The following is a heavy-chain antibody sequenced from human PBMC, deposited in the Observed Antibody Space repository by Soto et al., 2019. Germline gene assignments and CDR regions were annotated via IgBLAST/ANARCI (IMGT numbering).Heavy chain of an antibody. Sequence: PSETLSLTCTVSGGSVSSESHYWSWIRQTPGKGLEWIGHIFYSGTTYYNPSLKSRLTISVDTSKNHFSLRLTSVTAADTAVYYCARDLWVEPELYYYGMDVWGQGTTVTVSS. D-gene: IGHD1-1*01. CDR2: IFYSGTT. CDR3: ARDLWVEPELYYYGMDV. V-gene: IGHV4-30-4*08. J-gene: IGHJ6*02. CDR1: GGSVSSESHY.